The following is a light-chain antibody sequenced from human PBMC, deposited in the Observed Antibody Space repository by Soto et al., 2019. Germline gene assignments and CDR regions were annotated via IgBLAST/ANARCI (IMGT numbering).Light chain of an antibody. CDR2: AAS. CDR3: QQYYSYPWT. Sequence: DIQMTQSPSTLSASVGDRFTITFRASQSISSWLAWYQQKPGKAPKLLIYAASTLQSGVPSRFSGSGSGTDFTLTISCLQSEDFATYYCQQYYSYPWTFGQGTKVDIK. V-gene: IGKV1-5*01. J-gene: IGKJ1*01. CDR1: QSISSW.